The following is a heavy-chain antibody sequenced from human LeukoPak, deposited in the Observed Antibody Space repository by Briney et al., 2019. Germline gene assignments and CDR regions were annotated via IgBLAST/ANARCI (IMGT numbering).Heavy chain of an antibody. V-gene: IGHV1-18*01. CDR3: ARAVSADH. Sequence: ASVKVSCKASGYTFTSYGISWVRQAPGQGLEWMGWISGYNGNTNYAQKLRERVTTTTDTSTSTAYMELRSLRSDDTAVYYCARAVSADHWGQGTLVTVSS. CDR1: GYTFTSYG. J-gene: IGHJ4*02. CDR2: ISGYNGNT.